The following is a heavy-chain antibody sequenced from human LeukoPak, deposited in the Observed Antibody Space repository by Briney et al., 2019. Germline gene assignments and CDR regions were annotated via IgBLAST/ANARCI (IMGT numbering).Heavy chain of an antibody. D-gene: IGHD6-13*01. CDR1: GFTFTSYA. J-gene: IGHJ4*02. CDR2: MSGSGGTT. CDR3: AKVQQLATIYYFDY. Sequence: GGSLRLSCAASGFTFTSYAMSWVRQAPGERLEWVSSMSGSGGTTYYADSVNGRFAISRDNSKNTLYLQMSSLRTEDTALYYCAKVQQLATIYYFDYWGQGSLVTVSA. V-gene: IGHV3-23*01.